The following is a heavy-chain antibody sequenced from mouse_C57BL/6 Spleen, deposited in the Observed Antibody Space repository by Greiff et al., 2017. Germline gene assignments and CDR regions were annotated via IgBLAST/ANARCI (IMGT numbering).Heavy chain of an antibody. V-gene: IGHV7-3*01. D-gene: IGHD1-3*01. CDR2: IRNKANGYTT. CDR1: GFTFTDYY. CDR3: ARSIEGVGFAY. J-gene: IGHJ3*01. Sequence: EVMLVESGGGLVQPGGSLSLSCAASGFTFTDYYMSWVRQPPGKALEWLGFIRNKANGYTTEYRASVKGRFTISRDNSQSIIYLQMNALRAEDSAAYYCARSIEGVGFAYWGQGTLVTVSA.